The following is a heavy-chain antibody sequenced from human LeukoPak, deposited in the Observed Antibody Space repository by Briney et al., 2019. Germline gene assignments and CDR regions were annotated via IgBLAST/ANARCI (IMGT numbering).Heavy chain of an antibody. Sequence: GGSLRLSCAASGFTFSSYAMSWVRQAPGKGLEWVSGINWNGGSTDYADSVKGRFTISRDNAKNSLYLQMNSLRDEDTALYYCARVNAGYRSAWRLKFFDHWGQGTLVTVSS. CDR3: ARVNAGYRSAWRLKFFDH. CDR2: INWNGGST. CDR1: GFTFSSYA. D-gene: IGHD6-19*01. J-gene: IGHJ4*02. V-gene: IGHV3-20*04.